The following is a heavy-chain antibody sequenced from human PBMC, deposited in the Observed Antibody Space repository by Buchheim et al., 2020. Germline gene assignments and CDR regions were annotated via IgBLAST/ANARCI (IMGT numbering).Heavy chain of an antibody. CDR2: IYHSGST. Sequence: QVQLQESGPGLVKASGTLSLTCAVSGGSISSSNWWSWVRQPPGKGLEWIGEIYHSGSTNYNPSLKSRVTTSVDKPKNQFPLKLSSVTAADTAVYFCARDATYYFDSRAYYYFDYWGQGTL. CDR3: ARDATYYFDSRAYYYFDY. D-gene: IGHD3-22*01. J-gene: IGHJ4*02. V-gene: IGHV4-4*02. CDR1: GGSISSSNW.